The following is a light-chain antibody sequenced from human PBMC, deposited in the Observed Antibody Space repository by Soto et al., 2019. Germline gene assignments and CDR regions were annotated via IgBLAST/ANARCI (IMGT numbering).Light chain of an antibody. CDR2: GAS. CDR3: QQYNNWPPMA. J-gene: IGKJ1*01. Sequence: EIVMTQSPATLSVSPGERATLSCRASQSVSSNFAWYQQKPGQAPRLLIYGASTRATGIPARFSGSGSGTEFTLTISSLQSEDFAVYSCQQYNNWPPMAFGQGTKVEIK. CDR1: QSVSSN. V-gene: IGKV3-15*01.